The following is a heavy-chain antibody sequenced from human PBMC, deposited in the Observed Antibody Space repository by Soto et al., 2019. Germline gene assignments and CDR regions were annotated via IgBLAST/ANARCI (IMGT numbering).Heavy chain of an antibody. V-gene: IGHV1-3*05. CDR2: INAGNGNT. CDR1: GYTFTNYA. D-gene: IGHD3-16*01. J-gene: IGHJ5*02. CDR3: ARGFPLCLEP. Sequence: QVQLVQSGAEEKKPGASVKVSCKASGYTFTNYAMHWVRQAPGQRLEWMGWINAGNGNTKYSQKFQGRVTITRDTSARMADMELSSLCSEDTAVYDWARGFPLCLEPWGQGTLVTVS.